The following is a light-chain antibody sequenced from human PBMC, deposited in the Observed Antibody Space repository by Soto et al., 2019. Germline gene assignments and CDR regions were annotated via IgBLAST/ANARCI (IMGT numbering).Light chain of an antibody. Sequence: DIQMTQSPSTLSASVGDRVIITCRASQSLSGWLAWYQQKQGKAPKLLIYDASSLESGVPSRFSGSGSGTEFTLTISSLQSDDFATYYCQQYSSYWTFGQGT. CDR2: DAS. J-gene: IGKJ1*01. V-gene: IGKV1-5*01. CDR3: QQYSSYWT. CDR1: QSLSGW.